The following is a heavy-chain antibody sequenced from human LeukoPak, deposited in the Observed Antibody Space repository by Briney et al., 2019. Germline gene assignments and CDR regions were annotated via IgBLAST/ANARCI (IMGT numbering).Heavy chain of an antibody. CDR3: AKPTIPVANDAFDI. CDR2: ISGSGGST. Sequence: TGGSLRLSCAASGFTFSRYAISWVRQAPGKGLEWVSLISGSGGSTYYADSVKGRFTISRDNSKNTLYLQMNSLRAEDTAVYYCAKPTIPVANDAFDIWGQGTMVTVSS. D-gene: IGHD6-19*01. J-gene: IGHJ3*02. CDR1: GFTFSRYA. V-gene: IGHV3-23*01.